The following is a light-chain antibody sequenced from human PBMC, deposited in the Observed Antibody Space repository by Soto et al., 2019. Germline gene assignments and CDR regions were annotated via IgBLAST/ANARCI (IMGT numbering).Light chain of an antibody. V-gene: IGKV3D-15*01. Sequence: EIVMTQSPATLSVSPGERATLSCRASQSVRSKLAWYQQKPGQAPRLLIYDASTRATGIPGRFSGSGSGTEFTLTISSLQFEDFAVYYCQQYNNWPPVYTFGQGTKLEIK. J-gene: IGKJ2*01. CDR1: QSVRSK. CDR2: DAS. CDR3: QQYNNWPPVYT.